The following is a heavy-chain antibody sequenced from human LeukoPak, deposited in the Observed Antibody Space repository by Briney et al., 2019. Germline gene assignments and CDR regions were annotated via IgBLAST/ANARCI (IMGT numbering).Heavy chain of an antibody. CDR3: ARLRSGLYPLAFDY. J-gene: IGHJ4*02. CDR1: GGSFSGYY. Sequence: ASETLSLTCALSGGSFSGYYWSGIPHPPRKGLECIGEINHRRSTNYHPSLKSRVTISVDTSKNQFSLKLSSVTAADTAVYYCARLRSGLYPLAFDYWGQGTLVTVSS. CDR2: INHRRST. V-gene: IGHV4-34*01. D-gene: IGHD6-19*01.